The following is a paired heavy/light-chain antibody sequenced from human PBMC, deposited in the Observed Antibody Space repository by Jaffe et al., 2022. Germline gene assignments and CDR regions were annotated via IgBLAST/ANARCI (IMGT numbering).Heavy chain of an antibody. Sequence: QVELQQSGPGLVKPSETLSLTCDVSGDSVTSNYWWSWIRQPPGKGLEWIGEIHHSGTTHYTPSLKSRVTISIDESNNHFSLNMRSVIAADTAVYYCARMIMGASGNVDYWGRGTLVTVSS. V-gene: IGHV4-4*02. CDR1: GDSVTSNYW. CDR3: ARMIMGASGNVDY. D-gene: IGHD2-8*01. CDR2: IHHSGTT. J-gene: IGHJ4*02.
Light chain of an antibody. CDR2: WAS. Sequence: DIVMTQSPDSLAVSLGERATINCKSSQSVLYSSNNKNYISWYQQKPGQPPKLLISWASTRESGVPDRFSGSGSVTDFTLTISSLQAEDVAIYYCHQYYNTPKTFGQGTKVEIK. V-gene: IGKV4-1*01. CDR1: QSVLYSSNNKNY. J-gene: IGKJ1*01. CDR3: HQYYNTPKT.